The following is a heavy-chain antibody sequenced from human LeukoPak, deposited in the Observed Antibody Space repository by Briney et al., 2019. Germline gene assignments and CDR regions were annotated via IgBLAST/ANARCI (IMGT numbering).Heavy chain of an antibody. J-gene: IGHJ3*02. V-gene: IGHV1-24*01. Sequence: ASVKVSCKVSGYTLTELSMHWVRQAPGKGLEWMGGFDPEDGETIYAQKFQGRVTITADESTSTAYMELSSLRSEDTAVYYCARVLEERDAFDIWGQGTMVTVSS. D-gene: IGHD1/OR15-1a*01. CDR1: GYTLTELS. CDR3: ARVLEERDAFDI. CDR2: FDPEDGET.